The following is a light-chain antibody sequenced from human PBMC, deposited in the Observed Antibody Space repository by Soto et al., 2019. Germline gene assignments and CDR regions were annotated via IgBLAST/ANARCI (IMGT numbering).Light chain of an antibody. V-gene: IGLV1-40*01. CDR1: SSNIGAGND. Sequence: QAVVTQPPSVSGAPGQRVTISCTGSSSNIGAGNDVNWYQQLPETAPKLLIYGNSNRPSGVPDRFSGSKSGTSASLAITGLQAEDEADYYCQYYDSSLSGVVFGGGTKLTVL. J-gene: IGLJ2*01. CDR2: GNS. CDR3: QYYDSSLSGVV.